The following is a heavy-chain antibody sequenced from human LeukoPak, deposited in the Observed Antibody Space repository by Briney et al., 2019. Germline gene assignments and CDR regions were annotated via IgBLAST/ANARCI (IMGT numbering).Heavy chain of an antibody. J-gene: IGHJ5*02. D-gene: IGHD6-19*01. CDR1: GGTFSSYA. CDR2: IIPLFGTA. V-gene: IGHV1-69*06. CDR3: ARVRSSDWFDP. Sequence: GASVKVSCKASGGTFSSYAISWVRQAPGQGLEWMGGIIPLFGTANYAQKFQDRVTITADKSTSTAYMELSSLRSEDTAIYYCARVRSSDWFDPWGQGTLVTVSS.